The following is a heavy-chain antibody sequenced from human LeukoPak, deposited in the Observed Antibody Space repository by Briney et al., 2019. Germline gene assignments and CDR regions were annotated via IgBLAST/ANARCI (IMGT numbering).Heavy chain of an antibody. V-gene: IGHV4-38-2*02. CDR2: IYHSGST. CDR3: ASIELWFGEHFDY. D-gene: IGHD3-10*01. CDR1: GYSISSGYY. J-gene: IGHJ4*02. Sequence: NASETLSLTCTVSGYSISSGYYWGWIRQPPGKGLGWIGSIYHSGSTYYNPSLKSRVTISVDTSKNQFSLKLSSVTAADTAVYYCASIELWFGEHFDYWGQGTLVTVSS.